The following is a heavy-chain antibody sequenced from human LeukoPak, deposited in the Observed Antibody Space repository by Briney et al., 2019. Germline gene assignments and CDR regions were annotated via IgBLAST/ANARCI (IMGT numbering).Heavy chain of an antibody. V-gene: IGHV5-10-1*01. CDR3: ARHEYCGGDCYSRWFDP. Sequence: SGESLKISCKGSGYSFTSYRISWVRQMPGKGLEWMGRIDPSDSYTNYSPSFQGHVTISADKSISTAYLQWSSLKASDTAMYYCARHEYCGGDCYSRWFDPWGQGTLVTVSS. D-gene: IGHD2-21*02. CDR2: IDPSDSYT. CDR1: GYSFTSYR. J-gene: IGHJ5*02.